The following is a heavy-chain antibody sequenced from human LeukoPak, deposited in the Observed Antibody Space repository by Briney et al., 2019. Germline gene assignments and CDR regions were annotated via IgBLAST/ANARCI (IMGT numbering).Heavy chain of an antibody. CDR2: ISGSGVYT. CDR1: RFIFSKYA. J-gene: IGHJ3*02. V-gene: IGHV3-23*01. CDR3: AKPDGLESGTSNYAFHI. D-gene: IGHD1-26*01. Sequence: GGSLRLSCAASRFIFSKYAMSWVRQAPGKGREWVSGISGSGVYTYYADSVKGRFTVSRDNSRSTLYLQINNLRAEDTAVYYCAKPDGLESGTSNYAFHIWGKGTMVTVSS.